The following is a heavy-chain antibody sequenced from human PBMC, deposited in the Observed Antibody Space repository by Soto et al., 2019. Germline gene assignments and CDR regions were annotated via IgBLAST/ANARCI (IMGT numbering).Heavy chain of an antibody. Sequence: QVQLQESGPGLVKPSETLSLTCTVSGGSMSRYYWIWIRQAPGKGLEWIGYIYYSGYTKYDPSLKXRXTXSXXTSKDQVPLKLSSATAADMAVYYCAGGMAPIALAFWGQGTLVTSSS. J-gene: IGHJ4*02. D-gene: IGHD2-21*01. CDR3: AGGMAPIALAF. V-gene: IGHV4-59*01. CDR2: IYYSGYT. CDR1: GGSMSRYY.